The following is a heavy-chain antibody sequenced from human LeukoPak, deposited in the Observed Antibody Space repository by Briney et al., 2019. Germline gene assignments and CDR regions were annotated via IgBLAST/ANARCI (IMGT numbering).Heavy chain of an antibody. CDR2: ISSSSSYI. CDR3: ARRSSSYGTPPYDY. V-gene: IGHV3-21*01. D-gene: IGHD5-18*01. J-gene: IGHJ4*02. Sequence: GGSLRLSCAASGFTFSSYSMNWVRQAPGKGLEWVSSISSSSSYIYYADSVKGRFTISRDNAKNSLYLQTNSLRAEDTAVYYCARRSSSYGTPPYDYWGQGTLVTVSS. CDR1: GFTFSSYS.